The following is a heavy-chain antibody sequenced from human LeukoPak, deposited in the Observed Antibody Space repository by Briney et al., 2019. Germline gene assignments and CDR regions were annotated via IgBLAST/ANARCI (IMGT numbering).Heavy chain of an antibody. V-gene: IGHV4-31*03. Sequence: SETLSLTCTVSGGSISSSSYYWGWIRQPPGKGLEWIGYIYYSGSTYYNPSLKSRVTISVDTSKNQFSLKLSSVTAADTAVYYCARAHGSGSYYLDYWGQGTLVTVSS. CDR1: GGSISSSSYY. CDR2: IYYSGST. J-gene: IGHJ4*02. D-gene: IGHD3-10*01. CDR3: ARAHGSGSYYLDY.